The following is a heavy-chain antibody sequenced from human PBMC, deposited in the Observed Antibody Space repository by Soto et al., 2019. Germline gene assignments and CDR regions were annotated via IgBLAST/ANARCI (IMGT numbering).Heavy chain of an antibody. D-gene: IGHD6-19*01. V-gene: IGHV4-34*01. CDR1: GGSFSGYY. CDR3: ARGKRIAVAGIDP. J-gene: IGHJ5*02. CDR2: INHSGST. Sequence: QVQLQQWGAGLLKPSETLSLTCAVYGGSFSGYYWSWIRQPPGKGLEWIGEINHSGSTNYNPSLKGRVTISVDTSKNQFSLKLSSVTAADTAVYYCARGKRIAVAGIDPWGQGTLVTVSS.